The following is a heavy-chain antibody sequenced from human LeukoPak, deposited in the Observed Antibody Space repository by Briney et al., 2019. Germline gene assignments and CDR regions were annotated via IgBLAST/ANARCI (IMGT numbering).Heavy chain of an antibody. D-gene: IGHD3-22*01. CDR2: IYSGGST. V-gene: IGHV3-66*01. CDR3: ATFQGSGYYTTSFDY. Sequence: GGSLRLSCAASGFTVSSNYMSWVRQAPGKGLEWVSVIYSGGSTYYADSVKGRFTTSRDNSKNTLYLQMNSLRAEDTAVYYCATFQGSGYYTTSFDYWGQGTLVTVSS. J-gene: IGHJ4*02. CDR1: GFTVSSNY.